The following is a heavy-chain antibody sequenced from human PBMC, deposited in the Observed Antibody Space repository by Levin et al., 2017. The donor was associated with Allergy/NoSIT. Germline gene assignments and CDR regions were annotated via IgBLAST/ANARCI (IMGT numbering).Heavy chain of an antibody. Sequence: GGSLRLSCSASGFTFRGYYMHWVRQVPGEGLVWVSYIKSDGSDTKYADSVKGRFTISRDNAKNTLYLQMNSLGAADPAVYYCARGGCSATSCLDYWGQGTLVTVSS. J-gene: IGHJ4*02. CDR2: IKSDGSDT. D-gene: IGHD2-2*01. CDR3: ARGGCSATSCLDY. V-gene: IGHV3-74*03. CDR1: GFTFRGYY.